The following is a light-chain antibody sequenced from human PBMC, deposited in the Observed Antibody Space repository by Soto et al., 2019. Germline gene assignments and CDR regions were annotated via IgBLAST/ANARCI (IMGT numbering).Light chain of an antibody. Sequence: EIVMTQSPATLSVSPGERVTLSCRASQSVNSNLAWYQLKPGQAPRLLIYGASTRATGIPARISGSGSGTEFTLTISSLQSEDFAVYFCQQYNNWPPGTFGQGTKLQIQ. J-gene: IGKJ2*02. V-gene: IGKV3-15*01. CDR1: QSVNSN. CDR3: QQYNNWPPGT. CDR2: GAS.